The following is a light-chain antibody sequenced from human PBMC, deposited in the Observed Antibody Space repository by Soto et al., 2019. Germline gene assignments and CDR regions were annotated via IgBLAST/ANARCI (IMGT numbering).Light chain of an antibody. Sequence: DIVMTQSPDSLAVSLGERATINCKSSQSLLYNPYNKNYLAWYQQKPGHPPKLLISWASTRESGVPDRFSGGGSVTEFTLTISTLQAEDVAIYYCQQYYSSQYTFGQGTKLEI. V-gene: IGKV4-1*01. J-gene: IGKJ2*01. CDR3: QQYYSSQYT. CDR2: WAS. CDR1: QSLLYNPYNKNY.